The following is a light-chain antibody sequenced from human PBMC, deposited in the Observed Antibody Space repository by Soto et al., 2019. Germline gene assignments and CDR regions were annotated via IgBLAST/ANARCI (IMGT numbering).Light chain of an antibody. CDR2: GAS. J-gene: IGKJ1*01. V-gene: IGKV3-20*01. Sequence: DIMLTQSPATLPVSTGERATLSCRASQSVGSNLACFQQKPGQAPRLLIYGASNRATGIPDRFSGSGSGTDFTLTISRLEPEDFAVYYCQQYGSSGTFGQGTKVDI. CDR3: QQYGSSGT. CDR1: QSVGSN.